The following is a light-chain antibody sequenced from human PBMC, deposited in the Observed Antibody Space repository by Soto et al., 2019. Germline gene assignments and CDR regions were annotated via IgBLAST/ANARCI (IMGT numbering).Light chain of an antibody. CDR2: DAS. CDR3: QQRSNWPIT. CDR1: QSVGSL. J-gene: IGKJ5*01. V-gene: IGKV3-11*01. Sequence: EIVLTQSPATLSLSPGEGATLSCRASQSVGSLLAWHQQKPGQAPRLVIYDASNSATGIPARFSGSGSGTDFTRTISSLEPEDFAVYYCQQRSNWPITFGQGTLLDIK.